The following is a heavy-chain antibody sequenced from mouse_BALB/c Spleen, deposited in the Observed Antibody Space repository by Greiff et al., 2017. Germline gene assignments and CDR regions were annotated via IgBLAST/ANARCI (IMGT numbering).Heavy chain of an antibody. V-gene: IGHV1-18*01. J-gene: IGHJ3*01. D-gene: IGHD2-14*01. CDR2: INPNNGGT. Sequence: VQLKQSGPELVKPGASVKIPCKASGYTFTDYNMDWVKQSHGKSLEWIGDINPNNGGTIYNQKFKGKATLTVDKSSSTAYMELRSLTSEDTAVYYCARVRVRRRGSAWFAYWGQGTLVTVSA. CDR1: GYTFTDYN. CDR3: ARVRVRRRGSAWFAY.